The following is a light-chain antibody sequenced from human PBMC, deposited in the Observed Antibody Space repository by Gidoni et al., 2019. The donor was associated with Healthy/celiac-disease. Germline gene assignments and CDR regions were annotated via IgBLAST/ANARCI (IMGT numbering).Light chain of an antibody. CDR1: NIGSKS. J-gene: IGLJ2*01. Sequence: SYVLTQPPSVSVAPGQTARITCGGNNIGSKSVHWYQQKPGQAPVLVVYDDSDRPSGIPARFSGANSGNTATLTISRVEAGDEADYYCQVWDSSSDLAVFGGGTKLTVL. V-gene: IGLV3-21*02. CDR2: DDS. CDR3: QVWDSSSDLAV.